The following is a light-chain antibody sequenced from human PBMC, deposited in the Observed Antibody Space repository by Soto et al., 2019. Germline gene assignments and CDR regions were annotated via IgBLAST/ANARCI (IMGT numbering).Light chain of an antibody. CDR1: SSDVGGYNY. V-gene: IGLV2-14*01. J-gene: IGLJ1*01. Sequence: QSAMTQPASVSGSPGQSITISCTGTSSDVGGYNYVSWYQQHPGKAPKLMIYDVSNRPSGVSNRFSGSKSGNTASLTLSGLQAEDEADYYCSSYTSSSTLYVVGTGTKLTVL. CDR3: SSYTSSSTLYV. CDR2: DVS.